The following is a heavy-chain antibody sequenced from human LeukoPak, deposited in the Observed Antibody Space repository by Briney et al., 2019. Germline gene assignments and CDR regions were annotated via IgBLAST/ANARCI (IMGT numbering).Heavy chain of an antibody. Sequence: ASVKVSCKASGYTFTSYYKHWVRQAPGQGLEWMGWINTNTGNPTYAQGFTGRFVFSLDTSVSTAYLQISSLKAEDTAVYYCARGEQQLADAYGMDVWGQGTTVTVSS. J-gene: IGHJ6*02. CDR3: ARGEQQLADAYGMDV. D-gene: IGHD6-13*01. CDR2: INTNTGNP. V-gene: IGHV7-4-1*02. CDR1: GYTFTSYY.